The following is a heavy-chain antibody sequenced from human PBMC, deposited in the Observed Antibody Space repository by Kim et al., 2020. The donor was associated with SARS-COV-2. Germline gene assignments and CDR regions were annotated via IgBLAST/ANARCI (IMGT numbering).Heavy chain of an antibody. D-gene: IGHD1-26*01. V-gene: IGHV3-21*01. J-gene: IGHJ3*02. CDR3: ARDAIVGATIGAFDI. Sequence: DSVKGRFTIARDNAKNSLYLQMNSLRAEDTAVYYCARDAIVGATIGAFDIWGQGTMVTVSS.